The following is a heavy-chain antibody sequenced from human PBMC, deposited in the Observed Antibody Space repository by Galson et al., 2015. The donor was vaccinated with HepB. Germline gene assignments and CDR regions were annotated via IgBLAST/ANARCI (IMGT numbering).Heavy chain of an antibody. CDR3: ARDTGLWYDSSGGGSLLAF. CDR1: GYKFTNYG. D-gene: IGHD3-22*01. V-gene: IGHV1-18*04. CDR2: ISGDNGKT. J-gene: IGHJ4*02. Sequence: SVKVSCKASGYKFTNYGISWVRQAPGQGLEWMGWISGDNGKTNYAQKFQGRVTMTTDTSTSTDYMELRSLRSDDTAVYYCARDTGLWYDSSGGGSLLAFWGQGTLVSVSS.